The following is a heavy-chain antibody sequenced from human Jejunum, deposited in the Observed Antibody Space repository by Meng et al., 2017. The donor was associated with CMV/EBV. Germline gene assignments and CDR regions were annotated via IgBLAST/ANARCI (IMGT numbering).Heavy chain of an antibody. J-gene: IGHJ4*02. D-gene: IGHD1-26*01. CDR3: TTGWDQYFDF. CDR2: VKSASAGGAA. Sequence: CVASALTLNGAWMTWVRQAPGKGLEWVGRVKSASAGGAADAAAPVKGRFTVSRADSRKTVHLQMDNLKIEDTAVYYCTTGWDQYFDFWGQGALVTVSS. CDR1: ALTLNGAW. V-gene: IGHV3-15*07.